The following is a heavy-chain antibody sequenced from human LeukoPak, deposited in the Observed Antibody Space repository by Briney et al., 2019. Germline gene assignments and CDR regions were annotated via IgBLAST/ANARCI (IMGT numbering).Heavy chain of an antibody. D-gene: IGHD4-17*01. Sequence: SQTLSLTCAISGDSVSSNSAAWNWIRQSPSRGLEWLGRTYYRSNWFNDFALSVKSRITINPDTSKNQFSLQLNSVTPEGTAVYYCAKNYGDSNWFDPWGQGTLVTVSS. CDR1: GDSVSSNSAA. CDR2: TYYRSNWFN. CDR3: AKNYGDSNWFDP. V-gene: IGHV6-1*01. J-gene: IGHJ5*02.